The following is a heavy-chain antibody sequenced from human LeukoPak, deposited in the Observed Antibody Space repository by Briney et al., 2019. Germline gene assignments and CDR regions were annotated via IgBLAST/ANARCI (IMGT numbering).Heavy chain of an antibody. V-gene: IGHV3-23*01. Sequence: GGSLRLSCVASKFTFSSYAMSWVRQAPGKGLEWVAAISGGSGSKYYADSVKGRFTISRDNSKNTLYLQMHSLSPEDTAVYYCAKRGLYGWDAFDIWGQGTMVTVSS. CDR1: KFTFSSYA. J-gene: IGHJ3*02. D-gene: IGHD3-16*01. CDR2: ISGGSGSK. CDR3: AKRGLYGWDAFDI.